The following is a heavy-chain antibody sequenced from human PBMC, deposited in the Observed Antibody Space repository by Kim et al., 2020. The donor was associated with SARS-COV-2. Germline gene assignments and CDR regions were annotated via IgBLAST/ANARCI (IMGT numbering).Heavy chain of an antibody. CDR1: GFPFTNAW. CDR3: TTDSGETGYYFDY. D-gene: IGHD3-10*01. Sequence: GGSLRLSCATSGFPFTNAWMSWVRQAPGKGLEWVGRIKSSTYGGTTDYAAPVKGRFTVSRDDSKNTLYLQMNSLTAEDTAVYYCTTDSGETGYYFDYWGQGNQDTVSS. CDR2: IKSSTYGGTT. J-gene: IGHJ4*02. V-gene: IGHV3-15*01.